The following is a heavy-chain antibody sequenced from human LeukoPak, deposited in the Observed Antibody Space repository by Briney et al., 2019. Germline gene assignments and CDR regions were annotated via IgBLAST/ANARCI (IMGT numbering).Heavy chain of an antibody. D-gene: IGHD2-15*01. CDR2: ISYDGSNK. V-gene: IGHV3-30*18. Sequence: GSLSLSCAASGFPFSSYGMHWVRQAPGKGLEWVAVISYDGSNKYYADSVKGRFTISRDNSKNTLYLQMNSLRAEDTAVYYCAKNLPVVGFDYWGQGTLVTVSS. J-gene: IGHJ4*02. CDR1: GFPFSSYG. CDR3: AKNLPVVGFDY.